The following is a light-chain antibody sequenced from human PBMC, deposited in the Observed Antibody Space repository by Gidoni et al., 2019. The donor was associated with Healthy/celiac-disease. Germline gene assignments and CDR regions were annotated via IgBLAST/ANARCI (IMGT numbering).Light chain of an antibody. Sequence: PVLTPSSSASASLGSSVKLTCTLSSGHSSYIIAWHQQQPGKAPRYLMKLEGSGSYNKGSGVPDRFSGSSSGADRYRTISNLQSEDEADYYCETWDSNTHWVFGGGTKLTVL. CDR1: SGHSSYI. J-gene: IGLJ3*02. V-gene: IGLV4-60*03. CDR2: LEGSGSY. CDR3: ETWDSNTHWV.